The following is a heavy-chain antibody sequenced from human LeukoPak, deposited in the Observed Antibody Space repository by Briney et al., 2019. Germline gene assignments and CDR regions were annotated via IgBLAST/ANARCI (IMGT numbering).Heavy chain of an antibody. CDR1: VFFFNSYW. CDR3: ARGWASSRRKAFDI. Sequence: GGSLRLSCAASVFFFNSYWIYWLRHAPGKGLEWVANVDQDGSEKYYVGSVKGRFTISRDSAKNSLYLQMNSLRVEDTAVYYCARGWASSRRKAFDIWGQGTMVTVSS. V-gene: IGHV3-7*03. CDR2: VDQDGSEK. J-gene: IGHJ3*02. D-gene: IGHD3-16*01.